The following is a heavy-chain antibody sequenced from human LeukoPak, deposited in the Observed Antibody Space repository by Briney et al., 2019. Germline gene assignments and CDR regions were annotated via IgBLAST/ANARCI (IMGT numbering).Heavy chain of an antibody. D-gene: IGHD1-26*01. CDR1: GGSFSGFY. CDR2: IYYSGST. V-gene: IGHV4-34*01. Sequence: PSETLSLTCAVYGGSFSGFYWSWIRQPPGKGLEWIGSIYYSGSTYYNPSLKSRVTISVDTSKNQFSLKLSSVTAADTAVYYCARQGGGIVGATTVDYWGQGTLVTVSS. J-gene: IGHJ4*02. CDR3: ARQGGGIVGATTVDY.